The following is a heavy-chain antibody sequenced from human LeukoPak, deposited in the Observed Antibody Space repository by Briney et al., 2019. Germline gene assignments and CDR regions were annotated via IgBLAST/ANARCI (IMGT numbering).Heavy chain of an antibody. CDR1: GVSISSYY. D-gene: IGHD1-14*01. V-gene: IGHV4-4*07. Sequence: SETLSLTCIVSGVSISSYYWSWIRQPAGKGREWIGRFYTSESSNYNPSLKSRVTMSVDTSKNQFSLKLSSVTAADPAVYYCAKEGREFDSTGSRYFYYYMDVWGKGTTVTVSS. CDR2: FYTSESS. J-gene: IGHJ6*03. CDR3: AKEGREFDSTGSRYFYYYMDV.